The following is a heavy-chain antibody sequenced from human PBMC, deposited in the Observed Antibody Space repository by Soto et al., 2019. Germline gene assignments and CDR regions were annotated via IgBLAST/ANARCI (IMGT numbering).Heavy chain of an antibody. CDR1: GGSVSSGSYY. V-gene: IGHV4-61*01. Sequence: QVQLQESGPGLVKPSETLSLTCTVSGGSVSSGSYYWSWIRQPPGKGLEWIGYIYYSGSTNYNPSLKSRVTISVDTSKNQFSLKLSSVTAADTAVYYCARDRGGSSRAFDIWGQGTMVTVSS. J-gene: IGHJ3*02. CDR2: IYYSGST. D-gene: IGHD1-26*01. CDR3: ARDRGGSSRAFDI.